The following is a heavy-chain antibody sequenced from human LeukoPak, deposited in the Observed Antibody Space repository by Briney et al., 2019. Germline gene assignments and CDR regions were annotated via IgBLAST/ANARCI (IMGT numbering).Heavy chain of an antibody. CDR1: GFTFSSYW. CDR2: INTDGSST. CDR3: ARSGSSSSLGY. J-gene: IGHJ4*02. D-gene: IGHD6-6*01. V-gene: IGHV3-74*01. Sequence: PGGSLRLSCAASGFTFSSYWMHWVRQAPGKGLVWVSHINTDGSSTTYADSVKGRLTISRDNAKNTLYLQMNSLRAEDTAVYYCARSGSSSSLGYWGRGTLVTVSS.